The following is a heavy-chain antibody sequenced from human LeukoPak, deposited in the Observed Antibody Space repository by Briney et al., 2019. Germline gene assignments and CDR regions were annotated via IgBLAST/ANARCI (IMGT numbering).Heavy chain of an antibody. CDR3: ARMSSTEIYYFYYMDV. CDR2: ISNSGVST. D-gene: IGHD6-6*01. V-gene: IGHV3-23*01. Sequence: GGSLRLSCAASRFTFSSCAINWVRQAPGKGLEWVSAISNSGVSTYYADSVKGRFTISRDNSKNTLYLQVDSLRAEDTAVYYCARMSSTEIYYFYYMDVWGKGTTVTASS. J-gene: IGHJ6*03. CDR1: RFTFSSCA.